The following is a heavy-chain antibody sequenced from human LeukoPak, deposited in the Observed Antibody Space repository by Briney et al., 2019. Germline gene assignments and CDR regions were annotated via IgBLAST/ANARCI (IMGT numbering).Heavy chain of an antibody. D-gene: IGHD2-2*01. CDR2: INPNSGGT. J-gene: IGHJ4*02. Sequence: ASVKVSCKASGYTFTGYYMHWVRQAPGQGLEWMGRINPNSGGTNYAQKFQGRVTMTRDTSISIAYMELSRLRSDDTAVYYCAGYCSSTSCLLLWGQGTLVTVSS. CDR3: AGYCSSTSCLLL. CDR1: GYTFTGYY. V-gene: IGHV1-2*06.